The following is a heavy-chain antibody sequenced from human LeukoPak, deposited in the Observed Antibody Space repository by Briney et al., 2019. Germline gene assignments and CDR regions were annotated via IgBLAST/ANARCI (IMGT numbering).Heavy chain of an antibody. J-gene: IGHJ1*01. CDR3: ARSNYYDSSGHLTQYFQH. D-gene: IGHD3-22*01. V-gene: IGHV3-48*03. CDR1: GFTFSSYE. Sequence: GGSLRLSCAASGFTFSSYEMNWVRQAPGKGLEWVSYISSSGSTIYYADSVKGRFPISRDNAKNSLYLQMNSLRAEDTSVYYCARSNYYDSSGHLTQYFQHWGQGTLVTVSS. CDR2: ISSSGSTI.